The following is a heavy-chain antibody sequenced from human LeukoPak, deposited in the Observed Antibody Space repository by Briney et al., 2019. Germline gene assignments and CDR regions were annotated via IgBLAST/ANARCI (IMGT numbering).Heavy chain of an antibody. D-gene: IGHD1-26*01. CDR2: IYYSGST. Sequence: PSETLSLTCTVSGGSISSSSYYWGWVRQPPGKGLEWIGSIYYSGSTYYNPSLKSRVTISVDTSKNQFSLKLTSVTAADTAVYYCARIVSLGATRLDCWGQGTLVTVSS. CDR1: GGSISSSSYY. V-gene: IGHV4-39*01. J-gene: IGHJ4*02. CDR3: ARIVSLGATRLDC.